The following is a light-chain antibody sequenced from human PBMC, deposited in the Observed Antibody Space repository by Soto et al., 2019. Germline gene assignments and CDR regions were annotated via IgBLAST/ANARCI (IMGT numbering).Light chain of an antibody. Sequence: EVVMTQSPATLSVSPGERATLSCRASQSVSSNLAWYRQKPGQAPRLLIYGASTRATGIPARFSGSGSGTEFTLTISSLQSEDFAVYDCQQYNIWPPVTFGGGTKVEI. J-gene: IGKJ4*01. CDR3: QQYNIWPPVT. V-gene: IGKV3-15*01. CDR2: GAS. CDR1: QSVSSN.